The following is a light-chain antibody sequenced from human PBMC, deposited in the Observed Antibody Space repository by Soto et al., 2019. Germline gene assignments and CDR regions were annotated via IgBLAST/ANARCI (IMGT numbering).Light chain of an antibody. CDR1: QSVSSY. J-gene: IGKJ3*01. V-gene: IGKV3-11*01. Sequence: EIVLTQSPATLSLSPGERATLSCRASQSVSSYLAWFQQKAGQAPRLLIYDASNRYTGIPARFSGSGSGTDFTLTISSLEPEDFAIYFYQQRSNGPLTFGPGTKVDIK. CDR3: QQRSNGPLT. CDR2: DAS.